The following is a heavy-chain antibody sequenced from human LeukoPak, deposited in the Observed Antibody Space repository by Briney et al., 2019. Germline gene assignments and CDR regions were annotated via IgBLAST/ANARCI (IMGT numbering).Heavy chain of an antibody. CDR3: ARAIGRGETRIAAAGWFDP. V-gene: IGHV1-3*01. CDR1: EYTCTSYA. D-gene: IGHD6-13*01. CDR2: INAGNGNT. Sequence: ASVKVSCKASEYTCTSYAMHWVRQAPGQRLEWMGWINAGNGNTKYSQKFQGRVTITRDTSASTAYMELSSLRSEDTAVYYCARAIGRGETRIAAAGWFDPWGQGTLVTVSS. J-gene: IGHJ5*02.